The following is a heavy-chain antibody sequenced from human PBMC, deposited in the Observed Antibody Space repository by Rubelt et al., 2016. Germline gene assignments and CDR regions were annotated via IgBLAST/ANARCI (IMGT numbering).Heavy chain of an antibody. CDR3: ARCYGSGSYGNWFDP. J-gene: IGHJ5*02. CDR2: TSAYNGNT. D-gene: IGHD3-10*01. Sequence: QVQLVQSGAEVKKPGASVKVSCKASGYTFTSYYMHWVRQAPGQGLEWMGWTSAYNGNTNYGRKLKGTVTMTRDAPKSTGYMGLMSLRSDDAAVYYCARCYGSGSYGNWFDPWGQGTLVTVSS. V-gene: IGHV1-18*04. CDR1: GYTFTSYY.